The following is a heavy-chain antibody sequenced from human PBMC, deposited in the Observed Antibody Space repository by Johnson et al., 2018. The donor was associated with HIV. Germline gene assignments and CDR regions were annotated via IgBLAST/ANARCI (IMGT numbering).Heavy chain of an antibody. J-gene: IGHJ3*02. V-gene: IGHV3-30-3*01. CDR1: GFTFSSYA. CDR2: ISYDGSNK. D-gene: IGHD3-22*01. CDR3: ARAPYYYDSSTGAFDI. Sequence: QVQLVESGGGVVQPGRSLRLSCAASGFTFSSYAMHWVRQAPGKGLEWVAVISYDGSNKYYADSVKGRFPISRDNSKNTLYLQMNSLRAEDTAVYYCARAPYYYDSSTGAFDIWGQGTMVTVSS.